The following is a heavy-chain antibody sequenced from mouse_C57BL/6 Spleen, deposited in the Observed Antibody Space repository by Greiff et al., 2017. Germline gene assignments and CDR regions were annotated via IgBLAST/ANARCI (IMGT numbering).Heavy chain of an antibody. J-gene: IGHJ3*01. Sequence: EVQGVESGGGLVKPGGSLKLSCAASGFTFSSYAMSWVRQTPEKRLEWVATISDGGSYTYYPDNVKGRFTISRDNAKNNLYLQMSHLKSEDTAMYYCARYDYDGNWFAYWGQGTLVTVSA. V-gene: IGHV5-4*01. D-gene: IGHD2-4*01. CDR1: GFTFSSYA. CDR3: ARYDYDGNWFAY. CDR2: ISDGGSYT.